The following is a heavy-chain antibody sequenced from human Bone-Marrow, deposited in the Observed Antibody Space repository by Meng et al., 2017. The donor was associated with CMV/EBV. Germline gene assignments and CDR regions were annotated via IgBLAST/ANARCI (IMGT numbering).Heavy chain of an antibody. CDR2: IVVGSGNT. J-gene: IGHJ4*02. V-gene: IGHV1-58*01. CDR1: GFTFTSSA. Sequence: SVKVSCKASGFTFTSSAVQWVRQDRGQRLEWIGWIVVGSGNTNYVQKFQERVTITRDMSTSRADRGLSSLRSEETAVYYCAAHHVTGDSSGYQDYWGQGTLVTVSS. CDR3: AAHHVTGDSSGYQDY. D-gene: IGHD3-22*01.